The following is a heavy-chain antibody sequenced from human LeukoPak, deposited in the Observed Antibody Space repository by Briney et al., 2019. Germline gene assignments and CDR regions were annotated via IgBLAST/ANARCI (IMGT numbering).Heavy chain of an antibody. CDR3: ARAERYCSSTSCYYYYYGMDV. J-gene: IGHJ6*02. Sequence: GGSLRLSCAASGFTFSSYAMSRVRQAPGKGLEWVSYISSSGSTIYYADSVKGRFTISRDNAKNSLYLQMNSLRAEDTAVYYCARAERYCSSTSCYYYYYGMDVWGQGTTVTVSS. V-gene: IGHV3-48*04. CDR1: GFTFSSYA. CDR2: ISSSGSTI. D-gene: IGHD2-2*01.